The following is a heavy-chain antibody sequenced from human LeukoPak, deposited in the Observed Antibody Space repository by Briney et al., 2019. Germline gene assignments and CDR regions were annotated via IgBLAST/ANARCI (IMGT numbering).Heavy chain of an antibody. CDR1: SGSLNTGGFY. D-gene: IGHD2-2*01. CDR3: ARAPAADIVDGSAAVVFDY. V-gene: IGHV4-30-2*01. J-gene: IGHJ4*02. Sequence: SQTLSLTCTVSSGSLNTGGFYWSSVRQPPGKAPEWIGYIYHTGTTYYKSTLKSRITISIDRSENQFSLKLSSVTAADTAVYYCARAPAADIVDGSAAVVFDYWGQGTLVTVSS. CDR2: IYHTGTT.